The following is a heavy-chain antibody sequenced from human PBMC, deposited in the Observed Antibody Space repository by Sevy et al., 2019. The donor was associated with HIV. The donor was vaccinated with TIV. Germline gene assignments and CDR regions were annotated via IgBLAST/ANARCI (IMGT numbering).Heavy chain of an antibody. CDR1: GFTFSSYA. CDR3: ARDLAVPGYSSSWYTYYYYGMDV. CDR2: ISYDGSNK. D-gene: IGHD6-13*01. V-gene: IGHV3-30*04. J-gene: IGHJ6*02. Sequence: GGSLRLSCAASGFTFSSYAMHWVRQAPGKGLEWVAVISYDGSNKYYADSVKGRFTISRDNSKNTLYLQMNSLRAEDTAVYYCARDLAVPGYSSSWYTYYYYGMDVWGQWTTVTVSS.